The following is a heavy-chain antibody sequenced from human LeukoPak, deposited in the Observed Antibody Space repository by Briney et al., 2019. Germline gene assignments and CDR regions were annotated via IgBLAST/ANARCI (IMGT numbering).Heavy chain of an antibody. CDR3: AGSRFLENYYGIDV. J-gene: IGHJ6*02. V-gene: IGHV4-39*01. CDR2: FSYSGNT. Sequence: SETLSLTCSVSGGSIRSSSYYWGWIRQPPGKGLEYIGSFSYSGNTYYNPSLKSRVTISVDTSKNQFSLDMISVTAADTAVYYCAGSRFLENYYGIDVWGQGTTVTVSS. D-gene: IGHD3-3*01. CDR1: GGSIRSSSYY.